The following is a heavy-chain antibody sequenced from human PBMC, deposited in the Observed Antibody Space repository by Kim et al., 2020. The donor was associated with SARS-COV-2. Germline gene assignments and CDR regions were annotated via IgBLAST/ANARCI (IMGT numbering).Heavy chain of an antibody. V-gene: IGHV3-9*01. CDR3: AKVGRYDTFDY. J-gene: IGHJ4*02. D-gene: IGHD3-9*01. Sequence: IGYADSVKGRFTISRDNAKNSLYLQMNSLRAEDTALYYCAKVGRYDTFDYWGQGTLVTVSS. CDR2: I.